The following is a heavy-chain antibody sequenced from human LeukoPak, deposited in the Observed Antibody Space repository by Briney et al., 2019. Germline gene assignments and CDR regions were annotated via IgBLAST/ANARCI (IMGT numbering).Heavy chain of an antibody. CDR2: IIPIFGTA. CDR1: GGTFSSYA. V-gene: IGHV1-69*06. D-gene: IGHD2-15*01. J-gene: IGHJ6*04. Sequence: SVKVSCKASGGTFSSYAISWVRQAPGQGLEWMGGIIPIFGTANYEQKFQGRVTITADKSTSTAYMELSSLRSEDTAVYYCARARYCSGGSCYWTPYYYYGMDVWGKGTTVTVSS. CDR3: ARARYCSGGSCYWTPYYYYGMDV.